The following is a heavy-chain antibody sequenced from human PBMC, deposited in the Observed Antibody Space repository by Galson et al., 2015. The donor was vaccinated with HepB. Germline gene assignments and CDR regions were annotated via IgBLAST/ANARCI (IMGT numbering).Heavy chain of an antibody. CDR1: GGTFSSYA. J-gene: IGHJ4*02. D-gene: IGHD3-10*01. CDR2: IIPIFGVA. Sequence: SVKVSCKASGGTFSSYAISWVRQAPGQGLEWMGGIIPIFGVANYAQKFQGRVTITADKSTSTAYMELSSLRSEDTAVYYCARDYGRIRRFDYWGQGTLVTVSS. V-gene: IGHV1-69*10. CDR3: ARDYGRIRRFDY.